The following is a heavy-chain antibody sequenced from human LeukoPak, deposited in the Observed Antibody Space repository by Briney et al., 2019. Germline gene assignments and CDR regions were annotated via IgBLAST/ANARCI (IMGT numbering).Heavy chain of an antibody. J-gene: IGHJ4*02. CDR1: GYTFTSSY. CDR3: ARNPSREGLDC. CDR2: INPNSGGT. D-gene: IGHD1-26*01. V-gene: IGHV1-2*02. Sequence: GASVKVSCKASGYTFTSSYMHWVRQAPGQGLEWMGWINPNSGGTNYAQKFQGRVTMTRDTSISTAYMELSRLRSDDTAVYYCARNPSREGLDCWGQGTLVTVSS.